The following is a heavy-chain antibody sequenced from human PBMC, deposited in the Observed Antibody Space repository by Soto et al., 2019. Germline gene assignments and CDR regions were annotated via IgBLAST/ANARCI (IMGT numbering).Heavy chain of an antibody. CDR1: GFTFSSYG. CDR2: ISYDGSNK. J-gene: IGHJ6*02. Sequence: GGSLRLSCAASGFTFSSYGMHWVRQAPGKGLEWVAVISYDGSNKYYADSVKGRFTISRDNSKNTLYLQMNSLRAEDTAVYYCAKARLLEYSSHLSPPKYYYYYYGMDVWGQGTTVTVSS. CDR3: AKARLLEYSSHLSPPKYYYYYYGMDV. V-gene: IGHV3-30*18. D-gene: IGHD6-6*01.